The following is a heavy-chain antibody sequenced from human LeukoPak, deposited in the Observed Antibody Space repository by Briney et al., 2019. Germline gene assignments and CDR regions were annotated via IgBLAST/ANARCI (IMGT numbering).Heavy chain of an antibody. CDR1: GGSISSSSYY. CDR3: ARLTYSGSIENAFDI. V-gene: IGHV4-39*01. D-gene: IGHD1-26*01. J-gene: IGHJ3*02. CDR2: ISYSGST. Sequence: SETLSLTCTVSGGSISSSSYYWGRIRQPPGKGLEWIGSISYSGSTYYNPSLRSRVTISVDTSKNQFSLKLSSVTAAETAVYYCARLTYSGSIENAFDIWGQGTMVTVSS.